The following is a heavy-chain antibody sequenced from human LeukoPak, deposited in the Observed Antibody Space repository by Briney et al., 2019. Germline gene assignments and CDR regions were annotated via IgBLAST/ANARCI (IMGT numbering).Heavy chain of an antibody. CDR1: GYTFTSYY. Sequence: ASVKVSCKASGYTFTSYYMHWVRQAPGQGLEWMGIINPSGGSTSYAQKFQGRVTTTRDTSTSTVYMELSSLRSEDTAVYYCTNGEGYCSGGSCQNPFDYWGQGTLVTVSS. J-gene: IGHJ4*02. CDR2: INPSGGST. V-gene: IGHV1-46*01. CDR3: TNGEGYCSGGSCQNPFDY. D-gene: IGHD2-15*01.